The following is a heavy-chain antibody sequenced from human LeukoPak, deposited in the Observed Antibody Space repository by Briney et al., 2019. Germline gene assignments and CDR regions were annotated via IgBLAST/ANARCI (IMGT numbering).Heavy chain of an antibody. CDR1: GGSISSGGYY. Sequence: SETLSLTCTVSGGSISSGGYYWSWIRQHPGKGLEWIGYIYYSGSTYYNPSLKSRVTISVDTSKNQFSLKLSSVTAADTAVYYCARGARYSSSSQTSNVVVVAATPAGTWFDPWGQGTLVTVSS. J-gene: IGHJ5*02. CDR3: ARGARYSSSSQTSNVVVVAATPAGTWFDP. CDR2: IYYSGST. D-gene: IGHD2-15*01. V-gene: IGHV4-31*03.